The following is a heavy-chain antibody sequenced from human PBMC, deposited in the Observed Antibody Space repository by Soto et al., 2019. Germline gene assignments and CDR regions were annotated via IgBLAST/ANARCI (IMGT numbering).Heavy chain of an antibody. V-gene: IGHV4-34*01. CDR1: GGSFGDYY. CDR3: ARGLGVGYYYSGMDV. J-gene: IGHJ6*02. D-gene: IGHD3-10*01. Sequence: SETLSLTCALYGGSFGDYYWSWIRQPPGRGLEWIGEISHSGTTNYNPSLKSRVTISVDTSKNQLSLNLSSVTAADTAVYYCARGLGVGYYYSGMDVWGQGTTVTVSS. CDR2: ISHSGTT.